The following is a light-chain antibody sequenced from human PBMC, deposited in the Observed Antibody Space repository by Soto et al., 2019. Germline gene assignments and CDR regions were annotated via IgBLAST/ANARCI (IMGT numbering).Light chain of an antibody. V-gene: IGKV3D-20*01. Sequence: EIVLTQSPATLSLSPGDRATLSCGASQSVTSNYIAWYQQKPGLAPRLLIYDASSRATDIPDRFSGSGSGTDFTLTISRLEPEDFAVYYCQHYDTSPALTFGGGTKVDIK. J-gene: IGKJ4*01. CDR1: QSVTSNY. CDR3: QHYDTSPALT. CDR2: DAS.